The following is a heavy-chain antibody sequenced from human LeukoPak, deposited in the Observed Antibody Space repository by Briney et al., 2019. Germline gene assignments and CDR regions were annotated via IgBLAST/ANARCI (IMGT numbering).Heavy chain of an antibody. V-gene: IGHV4-39*01. D-gene: IGHD6-13*01. CDR2: IYYSGST. Sequence: SETLSLTCTVSGGSISSSSYYWGWIRQPPGKGLEWIGSIYYSGSTYYNPSLKSRVTISVDTSKNQFSLKLSSVTAADTAVYYCARRSSSWTYYYYYGMDVWGQGTTVTVSS. J-gene: IGHJ6*02. CDR3: ARRSSSWTYYYYYGMDV. CDR1: GGSISSSSYY.